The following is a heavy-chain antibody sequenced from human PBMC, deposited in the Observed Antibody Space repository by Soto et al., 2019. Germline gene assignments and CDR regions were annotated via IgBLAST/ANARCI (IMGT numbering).Heavy chain of an antibody. J-gene: IGHJ5*02. Sequence: ASVEVSCKDSGYTFTSYGISWVRQAPGQGLEWMGWISAYNGNTNYAQKLQGRVTMTTDTSTSTAYMELRSLISDDTAVYYCAREGGYFDWSPHGWFDPWGQGTLVTVSS. D-gene: IGHD3-9*01. CDR2: ISAYNGNT. V-gene: IGHV1-18*04. CDR3: AREGGYFDWSPHGWFDP. CDR1: GYTFTSYG.